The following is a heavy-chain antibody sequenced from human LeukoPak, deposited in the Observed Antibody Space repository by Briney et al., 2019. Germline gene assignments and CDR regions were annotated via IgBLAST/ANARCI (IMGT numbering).Heavy chain of an antibody. Sequence: ASVKVSCKASGYTFTSYDINWVRQATGQGLEWMGWMNPNSGNTGYAQKFQGRVTMTRDTSISTAYMELSRLRSDDTAVYYCASGSSSSQNKKLDYWGQGTLVTVSS. V-gene: IGHV1-8*01. CDR1: GYTFTSYD. D-gene: IGHD6-6*01. J-gene: IGHJ4*02. CDR3: ASGSSSSQNKKLDY. CDR2: MNPNSGNT.